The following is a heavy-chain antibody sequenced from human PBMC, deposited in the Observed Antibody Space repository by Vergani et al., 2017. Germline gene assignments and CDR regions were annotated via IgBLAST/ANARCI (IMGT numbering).Heavy chain of an antibody. Sequence: QVQLVQSGADVKKPGASVKVSCKASGYTFTSDDIIWVRQATGQGLEWMGWMNPISGNTGYAQNLQGRLTITRDTSVNTAYMELSSLTSEDMAVYYCVRARRTCTYDHCPRYYYDLWGQGTLVTVSS. D-gene: IGHD2-8*01. J-gene: IGHJ4*02. CDR3: VRARRTCTYDHCPRYYYDL. CDR1: GYTFTSDD. V-gene: IGHV1-8*03. CDR2: MNPISGNT.